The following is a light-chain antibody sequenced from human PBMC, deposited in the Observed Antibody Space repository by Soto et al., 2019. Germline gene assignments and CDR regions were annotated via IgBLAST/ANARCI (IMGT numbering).Light chain of an antibody. CDR1: QGVSTN. V-gene: IGKV3-15*01. CDR3: QYRRT. CDR2: GAS. J-gene: IGKJ1*01. Sequence: EIVMTQSPATLSVSPGERATLSCRASQGVSTNLVWYQQQPGQAPRLLIYGASTRATGIPARFSGSGSGTEFTLTINSLQSEDFAVYYCQYRRTFGQGTKVEIK.